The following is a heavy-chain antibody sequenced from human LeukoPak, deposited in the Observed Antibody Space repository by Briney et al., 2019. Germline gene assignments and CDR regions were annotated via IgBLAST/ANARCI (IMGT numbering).Heavy chain of an antibody. J-gene: IGHJ3*02. V-gene: IGHV1-69*04. CDR2: IIPILGIA. CDR1: GGTFSSYA. D-gene: IGHD1-26*01. CDR3: GSGSSLHRDAFDI. Sequence: SVKVSCKASGGTFSSYAISWVRQAPGQGLEWMGRIIPILGIANCAQKFQGRVTITADKSTSTAYMELSSLRSEDTAVYYCGSGSSLHRDAFDIWGQGTMVTVSS.